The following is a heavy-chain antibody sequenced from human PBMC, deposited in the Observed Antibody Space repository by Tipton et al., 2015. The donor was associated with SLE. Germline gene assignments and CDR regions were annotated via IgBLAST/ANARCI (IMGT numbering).Heavy chain of an antibody. Sequence: SLRLSCAASGFTFSSYAMHWVRQAPGKGLEWVAVISYDGSNKYYADSVKGRFTISRDNSKNTLYLQMNSLRAEDTAVYYCAGVLITDFEYWGQGTLVTVSS. J-gene: IGHJ4*02. D-gene: IGHD3-16*01. V-gene: IGHV3-30*04. CDR2: ISYDGSNK. CDR1: GFTFSSYA. CDR3: AGVLITDFEY.